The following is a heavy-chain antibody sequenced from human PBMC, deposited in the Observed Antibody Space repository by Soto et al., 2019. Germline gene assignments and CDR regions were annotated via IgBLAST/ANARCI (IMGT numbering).Heavy chain of an antibody. CDR1: VGTFSSYA. CDR2: IIPIFGTA. J-gene: IGHJ6*02. Sequence: GASVTVSCKASVGTFSSYAISWVRQATGQGLEWMGGIIPIFGTANYAQKFQGRVTITADESTSTAYMELSSLRSEDTAVYYCARGSVGFERDFPSPYGMDVWGQGTTVTVSS. V-gene: IGHV1-69*13. CDR3: ARGSVGFERDFPSPYGMDV. D-gene: IGHD3-3*01.